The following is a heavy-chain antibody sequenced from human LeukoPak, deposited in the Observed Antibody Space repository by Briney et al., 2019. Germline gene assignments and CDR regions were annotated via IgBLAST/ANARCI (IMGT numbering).Heavy chain of an antibody. CDR2: IIPIFGTA. J-gene: IGHJ6*02. D-gene: IGHD6-13*01. CDR3: ARLPQYSSSWPVRKHYGMDV. CDR1: GGTFSSYA. Sequence: SVKVSCKASGGTFSSYAISWVRQAPGQGLEWMGGIIPIFGTANYAQKFQGRVTITADESTSTAYMELSSLRSEDTAAYYCARLPQYSSSWPVRKHYGMDVWGQGTTVTVSS. V-gene: IGHV1-69*13.